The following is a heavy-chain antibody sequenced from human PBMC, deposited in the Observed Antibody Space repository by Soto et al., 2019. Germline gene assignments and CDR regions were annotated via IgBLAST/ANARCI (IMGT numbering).Heavy chain of an antibody. CDR2: IFPIFGTA. Sequence: GASVKVSCKASGGTFSSYAISWVRQAPGQGLEWMGVIFPIFGTANYAQKFQGRVTITADESTSIAYMELSSLRSEDTAVYYCARSPLGYCSGGSCYFHFDYWGQGTLVTVSS. D-gene: IGHD2-15*01. J-gene: IGHJ4*02. CDR3: ARSPLGYCSGGSCYFHFDY. V-gene: IGHV1-69*13. CDR1: GGTFSSYA.